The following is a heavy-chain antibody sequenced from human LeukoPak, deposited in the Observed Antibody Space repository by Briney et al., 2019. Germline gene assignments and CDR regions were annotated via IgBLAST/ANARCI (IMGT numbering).Heavy chain of an antibody. CDR2: IYYSGST. D-gene: IGHD3-16*02. CDR1: GGSIGSYY. J-gene: IGHJ4*02. V-gene: IGHV4-59*01. Sequence: PSETLSLTCTVSGGSIGSYYWSWIRQPPGKGLEWIGYIYYSGSTDYNPSLKSRVTISVDTSKNQFSLKLSSVTAADTAVYYCARQFRDYDYVWGSYRHYFDYWGQGTLVTVSS. CDR3: ARQFRDYDYVWGSYRHYFDY.